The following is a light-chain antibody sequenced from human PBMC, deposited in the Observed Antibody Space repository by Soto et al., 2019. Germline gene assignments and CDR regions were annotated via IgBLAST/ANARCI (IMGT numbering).Light chain of an antibody. CDR2: EGS. V-gene: IGLV2-23*01. CDR1: SRDVGTYSL. J-gene: IGLJ1*01. CDR3: CSFAGSSTYV. Sequence: QSVLTQPASVSGSPGQSITISCTGTSRDVGTYSLVSWYQQHPGKAPKLMIYEGSKRPSGVSNRFSGSKSGNTASLTISGLQAEDEADYYCCSFAGSSTYVSGTGTKVTVL.